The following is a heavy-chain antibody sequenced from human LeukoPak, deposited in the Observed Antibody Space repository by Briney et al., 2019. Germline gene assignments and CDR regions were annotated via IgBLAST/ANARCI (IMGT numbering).Heavy chain of an antibody. D-gene: IGHD6-13*01. V-gene: IGHV3-21*01. CDR3: ARAPAAAAFDI. Sequence: PGGSLRLSCAASGFTFSGYSMNWVRQAPGKGLEWVSSSSSSSSYIYYADSVKGRFTISRDNAKNSLYLQMNSLRAEDTAVYYCARAPAAAAFDIWGQGTMVTVSS. J-gene: IGHJ3*02. CDR1: GFTFSGYS. CDR2: SSSSSSYI.